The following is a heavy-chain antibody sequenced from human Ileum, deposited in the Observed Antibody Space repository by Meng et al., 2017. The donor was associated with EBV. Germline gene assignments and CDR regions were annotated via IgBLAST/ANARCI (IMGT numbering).Heavy chain of an antibody. CDR1: GDSISSNNW. J-gene: IGHJ4*02. CDR2: IYHSGST. D-gene: IGHD4-17*01. CDR3: ASGRDYAWHS. Sequence: VQLQESGPGLGKPSGPLSLTCAVSGDSISSNNWWSWVRQPPGKGLEWIGEIYHSGSTNYNPSFKSRVTMSVDKSKNQISLNLSSVTAADTAVYYCASGRDYAWHSWGRGTLVTVSS. V-gene: IGHV4-4*02.